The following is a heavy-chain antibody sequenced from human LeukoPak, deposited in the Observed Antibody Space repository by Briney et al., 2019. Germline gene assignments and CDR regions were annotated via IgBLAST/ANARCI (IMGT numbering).Heavy chain of an antibody. CDR1: GGTFSSYA. J-gene: IGHJ3*02. Sequence: GASVKVSCKASGGTFSSYAISWVRQAPGQGLEWMGRIIPIFGIANYAQKFQGRVTITADKSTSTAYMELSSLRSGDTAVYYCAGDSRDGYGRGDAFDIWGQGTMVTVSS. D-gene: IGHD5-24*01. CDR2: IIPIFGIA. V-gene: IGHV1-69*04. CDR3: AGDSRDGYGRGDAFDI.